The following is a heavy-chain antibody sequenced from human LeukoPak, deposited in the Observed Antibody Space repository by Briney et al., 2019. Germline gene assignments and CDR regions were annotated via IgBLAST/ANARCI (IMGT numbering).Heavy chain of an antibody. CDR2: ISAYNGNT. Sequence: ASVKVSCKASGYTFTSYGISWVRQAPGQGLEWMGWISAYNGNTNYAQKLQGRVTMTTDTSTSTAYMELRSLKSDDTAVYYCARVGYSSSWPHFDYWGQGTLVTVSS. J-gene: IGHJ4*02. CDR1: GYTFTSYG. D-gene: IGHD6-13*01. V-gene: IGHV1-18*01. CDR3: ARVGYSSSWPHFDY.